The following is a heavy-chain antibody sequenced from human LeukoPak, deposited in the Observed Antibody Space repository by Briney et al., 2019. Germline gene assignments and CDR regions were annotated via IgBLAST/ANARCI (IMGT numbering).Heavy chain of an antibody. CDR1: GGSFSGYY. J-gene: IGHJ5*02. V-gene: IGHV4-34*01. CDR3: ARGTPGFVRYFP. Sequence: SETLSLTCAVYGGSFSGYYWSWIRQPPGKGLEWIGEINHSGSTNYNPSLKSRVTISVDTSKNQFSLKLSSVTAADTAVYYCARGTPGFVRYFPWGQGTLVTVSS. D-gene: IGHD2-15*01. CDR2: INHSGST.